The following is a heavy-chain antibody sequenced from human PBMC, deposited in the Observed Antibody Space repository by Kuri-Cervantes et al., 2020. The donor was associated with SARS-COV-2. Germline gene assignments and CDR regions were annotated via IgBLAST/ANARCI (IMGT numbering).Heavy chain of an antibody. D-gene: IGHD3-22*01. CDR1: GYSFTSYW. J-gene: IGHJ3*02. V-gene: IGHV5-51*01. CDR2: IYPGDSDT. CDR3: TSPRYYYDSSGDDHAFDI. Sequence: GGSLRLYCKGSGYSFTSYWIGWVRQMPGKGLEWVGIIYPGDSDTRYSPSFQGHVTISADKSISTAYLQWSSLKASDTAMYYCTSPRYYYDSSGDDHAFDIWGQGTMVTVSS.